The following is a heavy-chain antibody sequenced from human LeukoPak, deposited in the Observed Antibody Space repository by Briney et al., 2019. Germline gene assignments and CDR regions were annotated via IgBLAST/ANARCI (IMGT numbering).Heavy chain of an antibody. CDR1: GFTFSDEY. D-gene: IGHD4-17*01. CDR3: AKSNTVTTDYFDY. Sequence: PGGSLRLSRAASGFTFSDEYMSWIRQAPGKGLEWVSYVSNSGSYTNYADSVQGRFTISRDDSKNTLYLQMNSLRAEDTAVYYCAKSNTVTTDYFDYWGQGTLVTVSS. CDR2: VSNSGSYT. J-gene: IGHJ4*02. V-gene: IGHV3-11*03.